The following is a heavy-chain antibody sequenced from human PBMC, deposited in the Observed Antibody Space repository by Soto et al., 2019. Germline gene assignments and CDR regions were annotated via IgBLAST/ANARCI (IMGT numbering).Heavy chain of an antibody. V-gene: IGHV4-34*01. CDR2: INHSGST. Sequence: SETLSLTCAVYGVSFSGYYWSWIRQPPGKGLEWVGEINHSGSTNYNPSPKSRVTITVDTSKNQLSLKLSSLTVAGTAVYYCATSHYDFWSGYSHFDYWGQGTLVTVSS. D-gene: IGHD3-3*01. J-gene: IGHJ4*02. CDR1: GVSFSGYY. CDR3: ATSHYDFWSGYSHFDY.